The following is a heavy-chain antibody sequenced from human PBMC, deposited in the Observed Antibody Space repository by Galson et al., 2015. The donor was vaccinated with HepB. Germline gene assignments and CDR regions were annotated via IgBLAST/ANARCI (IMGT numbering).Heavy chain of an antibody. Sequence: SGYTFTSYGISWVRQAPGQGLEWTGCISAYTGYTKYAQKLQGRVTMTTDTSTSTAYMELRSLRSDDTAVYYCARNGYSGYDSDYYYYYGMDVWGQGTTVTVSS. V-gene: IGHV1-18*04. CDR1: GYTFTSYG. J-gene: IGHJ6*02. D-gene: IGHD5-12*01. CDR2: ISAYTGYT. CDR3: ARNGYSGYDSDYYYYYGMDV.